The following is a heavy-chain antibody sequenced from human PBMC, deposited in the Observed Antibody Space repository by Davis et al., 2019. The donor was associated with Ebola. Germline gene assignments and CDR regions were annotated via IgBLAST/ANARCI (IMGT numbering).Heavy chain of an antibody. CDR1: GFSFSSHWM. V-gene: IGHV4-38-2*01. CDR2: VHHTESP. D-gene: IGHD4-17*01. J-gene: IGHJ4*02. Sequence: ESLKISCAASGFSFSSHWMSWVRQAPGKGLEWMGSVHHTESPYYNPSLKSRLTMSVDTSKNQFSLRLSSVTAADTAVYYCVRGPPRYGFYWGQGTLVTVSS. CDR3: VRGPPRYGFY.